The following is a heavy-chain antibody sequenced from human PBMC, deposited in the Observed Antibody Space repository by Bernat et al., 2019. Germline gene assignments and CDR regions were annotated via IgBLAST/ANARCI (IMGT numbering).Heavy chain of an antibody. D-gene: IGHD2-15*01. Sequence: EVQLVESGGGLVQPGGSLRLSCAASGFTVSSNYLTWVRQAPGKGLEWVSVIYRGGGTYYADSVKGRFTISRDNSKNTLYLEMNSLRVEDTAMYYCARGVSGGGGSCNVDYWGQGTLVTVSS. CDR1: GFTVSSNY. J-gene: IGHJ4*02. CDR3: ARGVSGGGGSCNVDY. CDR2: IYRGGGT. V-gene: IGHV3-66*01.